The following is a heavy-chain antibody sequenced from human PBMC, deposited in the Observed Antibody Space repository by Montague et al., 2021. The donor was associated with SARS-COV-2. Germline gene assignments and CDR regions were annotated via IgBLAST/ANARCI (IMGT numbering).Heavy chain of an antibody. CDR2: IYYSGST. Sequence: SETLSLTCTVSGGSISSYHWRWIRQPPGKGLEWIAYIYYSGSTNYNPSLKGRVTISVDTSKNQFSLKLTSVTAADTAVYYCARELGVRSSWGTYYYYGMDVWGQGTTVTVSS. D-gene: IGHD6-13*01. CDR3: ARELGVRSSWGTYYYYGMDV. CDR1: GGSISSYH. V-gene: IGHV4-59*01. J-gene: IGHJ6*02.